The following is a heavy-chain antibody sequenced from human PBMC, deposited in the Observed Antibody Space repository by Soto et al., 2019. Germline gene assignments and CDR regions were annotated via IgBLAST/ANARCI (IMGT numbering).Heavy chain of an antibody. V-gene: IGHV3-66*01. D-gene: IGHD5-12*01. J-gene: IGHJ4*02. CDR3: ARAQRNSGYDLPGPPQIDY. Sequence: GGSLRLSCAASGFTVSSNYMSWVRQAPGKGLEWVSVIYSGGGTYYADSVKGRFTISRDNSKNTLYLQMNSLRAEDTAVYYCARAQRNSGYDLPGPPQIDYWGQGTLVTVSS. CDR2: IYSGGGT. CDR1: GFTVSSNY.